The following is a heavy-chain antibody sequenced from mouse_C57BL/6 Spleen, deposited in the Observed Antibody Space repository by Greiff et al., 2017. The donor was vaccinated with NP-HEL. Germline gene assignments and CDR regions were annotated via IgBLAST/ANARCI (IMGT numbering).Heavy chain of an antibody. J-gene: IGHJ2*01. CDR1: GFTFSSYA. V-gene: IGHV5-4*01. CDR3: ARDWDGVYFDY. Sequence: EVKLMESGGGLVKPGGSLKLSCAASGFTFSSYAMSWVRQTPEKRLEWVATISDGGSYTYYPDNVKGRFTISRDNAKNNLYLQMSHLKSEDTAMYYCARDWDGVYFDYWGQGTTLTVSS. CDR2: ISDGGSYT. D-gene: IGHD4-1*01.